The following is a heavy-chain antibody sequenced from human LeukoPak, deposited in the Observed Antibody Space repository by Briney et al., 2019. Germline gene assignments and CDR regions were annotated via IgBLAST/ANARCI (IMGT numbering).Heavy chain of an antibody. CDR2: ISYDGSNK. J-gene: IGHJ6*02. V-gene: IGHV3-30*18. CDR3: AKGPFDRYYYYYGMDV. Sequence: GGSLRLSCAASGFTFSSYGMHWVRQAPGKGLEWVAVISYDGSNKYYADSVKGRFTISRDNSKNTLYLQMNSLRAEDTAVYYCAKGPFDRYYYYYGMDVWGQGTTVTVSS. D-gene: IGHD3-9*01. CDR1: GFTFSSYG.